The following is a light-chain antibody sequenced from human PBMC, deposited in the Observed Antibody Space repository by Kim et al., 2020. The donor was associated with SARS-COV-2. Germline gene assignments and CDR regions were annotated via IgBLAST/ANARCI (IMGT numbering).Light chain of an antibody. V-gene: IGKV3-20*01. J-gene: IGKJ2*01. CDR3: QQYGVAPPYT. CDR2: SVS. Sequence: EIVLTQSPGTLSLSPGERATLSCRTRQRVCSHCLAWYQQRPGQAPRLLIYSVSTRATGIPDRFSGSGSGTDFTLTISRLEPEDFAVYYCQQYGVAPPYTFGQGTKLEI. CDR1: QRVCSHC.